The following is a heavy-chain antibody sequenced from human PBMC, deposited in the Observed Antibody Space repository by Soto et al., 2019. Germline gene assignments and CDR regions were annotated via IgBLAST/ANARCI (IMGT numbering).Heavy chain of an antibody. CDR2: MLHSGNT. V-gene: IGHV4-4*02. Sequence: QLQLQESGPGLVKPSGTLSLTCAVSGDSVISNWWWGWVRQSPGKGVEWIADMLHSGNTNYSPSLESPVTLSVGKSKNQFSLKMNSMTAEDTAVYFCVRSPGWYEIESWGQGILVTVYS. CDR3: VRSPGWYEIES. D-gene: IGHD6-19*01. J-gene: IGHJ4*02. CDR1: GDSVISNWW.